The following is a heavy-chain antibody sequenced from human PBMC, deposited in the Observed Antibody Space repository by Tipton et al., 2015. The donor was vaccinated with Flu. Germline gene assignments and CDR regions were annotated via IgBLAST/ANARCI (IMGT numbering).Heavy chain of an antibody. CDR2: IYSGGGAT. Sequence: SLRLSCAASGFTVSHYYMIWVRQAPGKGLERVSVIYSGGGATYYGDSVKGRFTISRDNSKNTLYLQMNSLRPEDTALYYCARGTDSSGWPHYFDDWGQGALVTVSS. D-gene: IGHD6-19*01. V-gene: IGHV3-66*02. CDR1: GFTVSHYY. CDR3: ARGTDSSGWPHYFDD. J-gene: IGHJ4*02.